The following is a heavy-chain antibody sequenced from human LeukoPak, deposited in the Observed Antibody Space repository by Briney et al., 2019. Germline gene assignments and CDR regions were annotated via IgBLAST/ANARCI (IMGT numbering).Heavy chain of an antibody. D-gene: IGHD5-12*01. CDR2: ISYDGSNK. Sequence: PGRSLRLSCAASGFTFSSYGMHWVRQAPGKGLEWVAVISYDGSNKYYADSVKGRFTISRDNSKNTLYLQMNSLRAEDTAVYYCAKDRDSGYDVCDYWGQGTLVTVSS. V-gene: IGHV3-30*18. CDR3: AKDRDSGYDVCDY. CDR1: GFTFSSYG. J-gene: IGHJ4*02.